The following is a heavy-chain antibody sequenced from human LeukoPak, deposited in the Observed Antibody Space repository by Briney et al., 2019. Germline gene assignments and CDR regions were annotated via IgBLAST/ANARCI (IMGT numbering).Heavy chain of an antibody. CDR2: ISSSSSTI. CDR1: GFTFSSYS. CDR3: ARDRGPLDY. J-gene: IGHJ4*02. D-gene: IGHD5-12*01. Sequence: GGSLRLSCAASGFTFSSYSMNWVRQAPGKGLEWVSYISSSSSTIYYADSVKGRFTISRHNAKNSLYLQINSLTAEHTAVYYCARDRGPLDYWGQGTLVTVSS. V-gene: IGHV3-48*01.